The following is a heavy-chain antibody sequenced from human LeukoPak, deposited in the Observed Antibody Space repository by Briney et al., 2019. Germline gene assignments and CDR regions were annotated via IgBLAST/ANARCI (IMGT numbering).Heavy chain of an antibody. CDR3: ARHLTFFDY. V-gene: IGHV3-21*01. D-gene: IGHD4/OR15-4a*01. Sequence: GGSLRLSCAASGFTFSSYSMNWVRQAPGKGLEWVSSISSSSSYIDYADSVKGRFTISRDNAKNSLYLQMNSLRAEDTAVYYCARHLTFFDYWGQGALVSVSS. CDR1: GFTFSSYS. J-gene: IGHJ4*02. CDR2: ISSSSSYI.